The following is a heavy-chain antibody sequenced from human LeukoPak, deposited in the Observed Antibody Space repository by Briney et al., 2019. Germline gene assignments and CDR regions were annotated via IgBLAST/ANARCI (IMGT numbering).Heavy chain of an antibody. CDR3: ARDKYPDAGLSSWFDP. J-gene: IGHJ5*02. V-gene: IGHV3-20*01. CDR2: INWNGGST. D-gene: IGHD3-16*02. CDR1: GFTFDDYG. Sequence: GGSLRLSCAASGFTFDDYGMSWVRYAPGKGLEWVSGINWNGGSTGYADSVKGRFTISRDNAKNSLYLQMNSLRAEDTALYHCARDKYPDAGLSSWFDPWGQGTLVTVSS.